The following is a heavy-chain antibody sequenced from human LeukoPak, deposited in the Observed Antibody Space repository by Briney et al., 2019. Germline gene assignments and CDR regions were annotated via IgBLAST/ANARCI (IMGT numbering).Heavy chain of an antibody. Sequence: PSEALSLTCTVSGDSISSSSYYWGWIRQPPGKGLEWIGSIYYSGSTYYNPSLKSRVTISVDTSKNQFSLKLSSVTAADTAVYYCARQLGYCSSTSCYADKVDYWGQGTLVTVSS. CDR3: ARQLGYCSSTSCYADKVDY. CDR1: GDSISSSSYY. J-gene: IGHJ4*02. CDR2: IYYSGST. D-gene: IGHD2-2*01. V-gene: IGHV4-39*01.